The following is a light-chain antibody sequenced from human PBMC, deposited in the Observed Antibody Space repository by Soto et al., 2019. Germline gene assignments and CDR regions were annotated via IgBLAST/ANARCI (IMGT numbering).Light chain of an antibody. CDR2: YDS. CDR3: QVWDSSSDHPGV. V-gene: IGLV3-21*04. CDR1: NIGSKS. Sequence: SYELTQPPSVSVAPGKTARITCGGNNIGSKSVHWYQQKPGQAPVLVIYYDSDRPSGIPEGFSGSNSGNTATLTISRVEAGDEADYYCQVWDSSSDHPGVFGTGTKLTVL. J-gene: IGLJ1*01.